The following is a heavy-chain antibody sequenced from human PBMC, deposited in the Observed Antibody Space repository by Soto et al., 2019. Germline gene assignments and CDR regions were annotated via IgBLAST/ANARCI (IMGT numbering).Heavy chain of an antibody. Sequence: EVQLVESGGGLVQPGGSLRLSCAASGFTVSSNYMSWVRQAPGKGLEWVSVIYSGGSTYYADSVKGRFTISRVNSKNTLYLQMNRLLAQYTAMYYCARVLIPIYYFTVPYVWCQGTTVTVSS. V-gene: IGHV3-66*01. CDR2: IYSGGST. D-gene: IGHD1-26*01. CDR3: ARVLIPIYYFTVPYV. J-gene: IGHJ6*02. CDR1: GFTVSSNY.